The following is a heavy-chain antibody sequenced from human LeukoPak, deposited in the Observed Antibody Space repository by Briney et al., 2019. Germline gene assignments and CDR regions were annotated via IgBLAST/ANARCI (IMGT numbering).Heavy chain of an antibody. CDR3: AKRGVVIRVFLVGFHKEAYYFDS. D-gene: IGHD3-10*01. CDR2: LSGSGGGT. J-gene: IGHJ4*02. CDR1: GITLSNYG. Sequence: GGSLRLSCAVSGITLSNYGMSWVRQAPGKGLEWVAGLSGSGGGTSYADSVQGRFTISRDNPKNTLYLQMNSLRAEDTAVYFCAKRGVVIRVFLVGFHKEAYYFDSWGQGALVTVSS. V-gene: IGHV3-23*01.